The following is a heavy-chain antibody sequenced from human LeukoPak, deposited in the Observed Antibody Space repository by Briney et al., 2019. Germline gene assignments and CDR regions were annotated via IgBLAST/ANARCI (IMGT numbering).Heavy chain of an antibody. V-gene: IGHV4-34*01. Sequence: PSETLPLTCAVYGGSFSGYYWSWIRQPPGKGLEWIGEINHSGSTNYNPSLKSRVTISVDTSKNQFSLKLSSVTAADTAVYYCARGYYYYGMDVWGKGTTVTVSS. CDR3: ARGYYYYGMDV. CDR1: GGSFSGYY. CDR2: INHSGST. J-gene: IGHJ6*04.